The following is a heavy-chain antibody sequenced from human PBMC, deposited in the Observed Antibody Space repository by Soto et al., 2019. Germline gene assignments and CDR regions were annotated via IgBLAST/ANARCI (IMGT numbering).Heavy chain of an antibody. V-gene: IGHV4-34*01. J-gene: IGHJ6*02. CDR1: GGSFSDYF. Sequence: SDTLSLTCAVYGGSFSDYFWTWIRQPPGKGLEWIGEINHSGSTNFNPSLKSRVAISADTSRNQFSLRVTSVTAADTAVYYCAGREFASSSFHYYCYAVDVWGQGNTVTVSS. CDR3: AGREFASSSFHYYCYAVDV. CDR2: INHSGST. D-gene: IGHD6-6*01.